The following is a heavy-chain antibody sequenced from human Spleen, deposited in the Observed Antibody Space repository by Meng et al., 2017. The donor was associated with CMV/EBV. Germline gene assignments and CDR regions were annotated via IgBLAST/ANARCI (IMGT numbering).Heavy chain of an antibody. V-gene: IGHV4-4*07. CDR2: IYTSGST. CDR3: ARDSSSSFDY. J-gene: IGHJ4*02. CDR1: GGSISSYY. Sequence: LKGSGPGRVKPSESLSPTCTVLGGSISSYYWSWIRQPAGKGLEWIGRIYTSGSTNYNPSLKSRVTMSVDTSKNQFSLKLSSVTAADTAVYYCARDSSSSFDYWGQGTLVTVSS. D-gene: IGHD6-6*01.